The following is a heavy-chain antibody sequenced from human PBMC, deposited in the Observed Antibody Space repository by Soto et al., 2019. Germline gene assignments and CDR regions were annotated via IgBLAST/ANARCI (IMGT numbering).Heavy chain of an antibody. J-gene: IGHJ4*02. Sequence: QITLKESGPTLVKPTQTLTLTCTFSGFSLSTSGVGVGWIRQPPGKALEWLALIYWDDDKRYSPSLKSRLTITKDTSKNQVVLTMTNMDPVDTATYYCAHSPSGSLEWLLSYYFDYWGQGTLVTVSS. CDR3: AHSPSGSLEWLLSYYFDY. D-gene: IGHD3-3*01. CDR2: IYWDDDK. CDR1: GFSLSTSGVG. V-gene: IGHV2-5*02.